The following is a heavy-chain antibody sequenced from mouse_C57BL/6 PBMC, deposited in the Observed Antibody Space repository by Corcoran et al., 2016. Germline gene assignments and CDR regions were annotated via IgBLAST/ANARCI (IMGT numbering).Heavy chain of an antibody. Sequence: EFQLQLSGPELVKPGAAVTISRTASGYTFTDYNQNWVKQSHGKSLESIGDINPNNGGTSYNQKFKGKATLTVDKSSSTAYMELRSLTSEDSAVYYCAIPLDDYDAKDYGGQGTSVTVSS. CDR2: INPNNGGT. J-gene: IGHJ4*01. V-gene: IGHV1-26*01. D-gene: IGHD6-1*01. CDR1: GYTFTDYN. CDR3: AIPLDDYDAKDY.